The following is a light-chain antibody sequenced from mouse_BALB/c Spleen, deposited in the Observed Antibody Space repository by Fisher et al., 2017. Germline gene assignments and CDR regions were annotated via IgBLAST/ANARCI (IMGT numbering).Light chain of an antibody. J-gene: IGKJ5*01. CDR1: SSVSY. CDR3: QQWSSYPLT. CDR2: DTS. V-gene: IGKV4-55*01. Sequence: IVITQSTALMSASPGEKVTMTCSASSSVSYMYWYQQKPGSSPRLLIYDTSNLASGVPVRFSGSGSGTSYSLTISRMEAEDAATYYCQQWSSYPLTFGAGTKLEL.